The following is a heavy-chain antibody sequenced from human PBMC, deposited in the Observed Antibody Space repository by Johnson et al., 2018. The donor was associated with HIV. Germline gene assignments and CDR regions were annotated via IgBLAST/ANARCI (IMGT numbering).Heavy chain of an antibody. J-gene: IGHJ3*02. CDR2: IGTAGDT. Sequence: VQLVESGGGLVQPGGSLRLSCAASGFTFSSYDMHWVRQATGKGLEWVSAIGTAGDTYYPGSVTGRFTISRENAKNPLYLQMNSLSAGDTAVYYCARAWRAPPDYGGNPGAFDIWGQGTMVTVSS. CDR1: GFTFSSYD. D-gene: IGHD4-23*01. CDR3: ARAWRAPPDYGGNPGAFDI. V-gene: IGHV3-13*01.